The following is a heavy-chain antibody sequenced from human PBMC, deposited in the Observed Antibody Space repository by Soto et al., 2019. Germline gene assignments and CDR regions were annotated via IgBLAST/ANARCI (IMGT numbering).Heavy chain of an antibody. CDR3: ATEAVPAAVTTPHF. CDR2: ISYDGSNK. Sequence: PGGSLRLSCAASGFTFSCYALHWVRQAPGEGLERVAVISYDGSNKYYAESVKGRFTVSRDNSKNTLYLQMNNLRPEDTAVYYCATEAVPAAVTTPHFWGLGTLVPVSP. J-gene: IGHJ4*02. CDR1: GFTFSCYA. D-gene: IGHD6-13*01. V-gene: IGHV3-30-3*01.